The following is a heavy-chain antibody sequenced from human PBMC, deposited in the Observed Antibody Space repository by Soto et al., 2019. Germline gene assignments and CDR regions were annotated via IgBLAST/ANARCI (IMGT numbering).Heavy chain of an antibody. V-gene: IGHV1-18*01. J-gene: IGHJ6*02. CDR3: ARDAPNCSSTSCRYYYYYYGMDV. CDR1: GYTFTSYG. Sequence: ASVKVSCKASGYTFTSYGISWVRQAPGQGLEWMGWISAYNGNTNYAQKLQGRVTMTTDTSTSTAYMELRSLRSDDTAVYYCARDAPNCSSTSCRYYYYYYGMDVWGQGTTVTVS. D-gene: IGHD2-2*01. CDR2: ISAYNGNT.